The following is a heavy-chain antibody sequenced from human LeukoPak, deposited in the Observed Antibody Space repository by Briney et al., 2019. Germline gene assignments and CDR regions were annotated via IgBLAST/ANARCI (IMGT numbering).Heavy chain of an antibody. J-gene: IGHJ4*02. CDR3: AKDVGKWESLHFFDY. Sequence: GGSRRLSCLTSGFTLSTNAMSWVRKAPGKGLEWISGISGSGASTYYADSVKGRFTISRDDSRNTLYLQMNSLRGDDTAVYYCAKDVGKWESLHFFDYWGQGTLVTVSS. V-gene: IGHV3-23*01. CDR2: ISGSGAST. CDR1: GFTLSTNA. D-gene: IGHD1-26*01.